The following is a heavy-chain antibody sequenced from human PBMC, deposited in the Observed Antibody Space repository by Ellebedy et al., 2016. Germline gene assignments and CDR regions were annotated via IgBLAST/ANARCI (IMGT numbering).Heavy chain of an antibody. V-gene: IGHV3-7*01. J-gene: IGHJ4*02. CDR1: GFTFSSYW. Sequence: GESLKISXAASGFTFSSYWMSWVRQAPGKGLEWVANIKQDGSEKYYVDSVKGRFTISRDNAKNSLYLQMNSLRAEDTAVYYCARGIKGAYYWGQGTLVTVSS. CDR3: ARGIKGAYY. D-gene: IGHD3-3*02. CDR2: IKQDGSEK.